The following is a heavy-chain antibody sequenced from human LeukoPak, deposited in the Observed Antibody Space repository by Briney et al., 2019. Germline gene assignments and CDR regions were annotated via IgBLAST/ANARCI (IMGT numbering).Heavy chain of an antibody. V-gene: IGHV4-39*01. J-gene: IGHJ4*02. D-gene: IGHD5-12*01. CDR3: ARQTDSGHDFDY. CDR2: IYYSGTT. Sequence: SETLSLTCTVSGGSISSSCYYWGWIRQPPGKGLEWIGSIYYSGTTYYNPSLQSRVTISVDTSKNQFSLKLSSVTAADTAVYYCARQTDSGHDFDYWGQGTLVTVSS. CDR1: GGSISSSCYY.